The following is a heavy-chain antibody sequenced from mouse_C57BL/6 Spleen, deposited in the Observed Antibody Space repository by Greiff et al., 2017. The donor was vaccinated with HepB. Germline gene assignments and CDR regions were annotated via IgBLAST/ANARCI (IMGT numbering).Heavy chain of an antibody. V-gene: IGHV1-77*01. J-gene: IGHJ1*03. D-gene: IGHD1-1*01. CDR3: ARDDGSSHWYFDV. CDR2: IGPGSGST. CDR1: GYTFTDYY. Sequence: VQLQQSGAELVKPGASVKISCKASGYTFTDYYINWVKQRPGQGLEWIGKIGPGSGSTYYNEKFKGKATLTADKSSSTAYMQISSLPSEDSAVYFCARDDGSSHWYFDVWGTGTTVTVSS.